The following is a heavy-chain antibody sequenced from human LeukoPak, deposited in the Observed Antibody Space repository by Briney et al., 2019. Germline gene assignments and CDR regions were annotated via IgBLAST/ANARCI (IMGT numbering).Heavy chain of an antibody. CDR2: IIPIFGTA. Sequence: SVTVSFKASGGTFSSYAISWVRQAPGQGLEWMGGIIPIFGTANYAQKFQGRVTISADESTSTAYMELSSLRSEDAAVYYCASGSYDSSGSFDPWGQGTLVTVSS. CDR3: ASGSYDSSGSFDP. J-gene: IGHJ5*02. CDR1: GGTFSSYA. V-gene: IGHV1-69*01. D-gene: IGHD3-22*01.